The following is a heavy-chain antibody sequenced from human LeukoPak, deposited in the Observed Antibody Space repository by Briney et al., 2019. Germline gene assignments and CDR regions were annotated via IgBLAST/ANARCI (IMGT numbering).Heavy chain of an antibody. D-gene: IGHD5-12*01. J-gene: IGHJ6*03. CDR1: GGSISSSSYY. V-gene: IGHV4-39*01. CDR2: IYYSGST. Sequence: PSETPSLTCTVSGGSISSSSYYWGWIRQPPGKGLEWIGSIYYSGSTYYNPSLKSRVTISVDTSKNQFSLKLSSVTAADTAVYYCARRAVATSHYYYYYYMDVWGKGTTVTVSS. CDR3: ARRAVATSHYYYYYYMDV.